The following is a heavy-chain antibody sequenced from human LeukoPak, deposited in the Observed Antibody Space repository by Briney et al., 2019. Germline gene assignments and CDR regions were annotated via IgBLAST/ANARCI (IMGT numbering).Heavy chain of an antibody. D-gene: IGHD2-2*03. J-gene: IGHJ4*02. CDR2: IIPILGMA. V-gene: IGHV1-69*04. CDR1: GGTFSSYA. Sequence: SVKVSCKASGGTFSSYAISWVRQAPGQGLEWMGRIIPILGMANYAQKFQGRVTITADKSTSTAYMELSSLRSEDTAVYYCARDADVDIPYYFDYWGQGTLVTVSS. CDR3: ARDADVDIPYYFDY.